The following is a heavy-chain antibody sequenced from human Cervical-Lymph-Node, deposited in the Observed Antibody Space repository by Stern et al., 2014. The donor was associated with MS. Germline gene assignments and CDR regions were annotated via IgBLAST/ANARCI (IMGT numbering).Heavy chain of an antibody. D-gene: IGHD6-6*01. Sequence: VQLEESGPGLVKPSETLSLTCTVSGGSISSSSYYWGWIRQPPGKGLEWMGGIYYSGTPSYNPSLKIRITIPLATPKNQFPLKLSSVTAADTAVYYCASRSSSSSPPFDYWGQGTLVTVSS. V-gene: IGHV4-39*01. CDR2: IYYSGTP. CDR1: GGSISSSSYY. J-gene: IGHJ4*02. CDR3: ASRSSSSSPPFDY.